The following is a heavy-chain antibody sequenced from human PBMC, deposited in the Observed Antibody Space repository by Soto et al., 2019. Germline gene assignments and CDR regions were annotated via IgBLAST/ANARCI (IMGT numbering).Heavy chain of an antibody. J-gene: IGHJ4*02. CDR3: ARGPGDDGDY. Sequence: SETLSLTCAVYGGSFSGYYWSWIRQPPGKGLEWIGEINHSGSTNYNPSLKSRVTISVDTSKNQFSRKLSSVTAADTAVYYCARGPGDDGDYWGQGTLVTVSS. CDR2: INHSGST. CDR1: GGSFSGYY. V-gene: IGHV4-34*01. D-gene: IGHD7-27*01.